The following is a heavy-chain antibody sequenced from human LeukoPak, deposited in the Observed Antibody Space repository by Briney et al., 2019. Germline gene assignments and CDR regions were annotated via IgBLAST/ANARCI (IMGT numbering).Heavy chain of an antibody. CDR2: IRYDGSDK. V-gene: IGHV3-30*02. CDR3: ARAVSDYDYFDY. CDR1: GFTFDDYA. J-gene: IGHJ4*02. Sequence: GGSLRLSCAASGFTFDDYAMHWVRQAPGKGLEWVAFIRYDGSDKYYADSVKGRFTISRDNSKNTLYLQMNSLRAEDTAVYYCARAVSDYDYFDYWGQGTLVTVSS. D-gene: IGHD5-12*01.